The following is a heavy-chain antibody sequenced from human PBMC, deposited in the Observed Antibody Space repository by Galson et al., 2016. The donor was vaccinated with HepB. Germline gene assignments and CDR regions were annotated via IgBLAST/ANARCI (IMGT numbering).Heavy chain of an antibody. V-gene: IGHV2-5*02. D-gene: IGHD1-26*01. J-gene: IGHJ3*02. Sequence: PALVKPTQTLTLTCGFSLRTHGAGVGWIRQPPGKALEWLALIYWDDDKRYSPSLKSRLTVTKDTSKNQVVLTMTNMDPVDTATYYCAHVTVGALRMGPFDSWGQGTMVTVSS. CDR1: GFSLRTHGAG. CDR2: IYWDDDK. CDR3: AHVTVGALRMGPFDS.